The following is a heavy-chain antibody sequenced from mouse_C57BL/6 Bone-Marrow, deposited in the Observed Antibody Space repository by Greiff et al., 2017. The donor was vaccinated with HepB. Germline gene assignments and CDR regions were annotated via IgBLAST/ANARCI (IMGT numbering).Heavy chain of an antibody. J-gene: IGHJ2*01. CDR2: FHPYNDDT. CDR1: GYTFTTYP. Sequence: VQLKESGAELVKPGASVKMSCKASGYTFTTYPIEWMKQNHGKSLEWIGNFHPYNDDTKYNEKFKGKATLTVEKSSSTVYLELSRLTSDDSAVYYCARGGGYGNYFDYWGQGTTLTVSS. D-gene: IGHD2-1*01. CDR3: ARGGGYGNYFDY. V-gene: IGHV1-47*01.